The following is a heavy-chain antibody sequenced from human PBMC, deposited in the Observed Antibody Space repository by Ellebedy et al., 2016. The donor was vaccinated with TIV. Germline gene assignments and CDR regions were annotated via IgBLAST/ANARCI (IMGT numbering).Heavy chain of an antibody. CDR3: ARDLSGFVVVPADYYMDV. D-gene: IGHD2-2*01. J-gene: IGHJ6*03. CDR2: INPNSGGT. CDR1: GFTFSGFY. V-gene: IGHV1-2*02. Sequence: ASVKVSXKASGFTFSGFYLHWVRQAPGQGLEWMGWINPNSGGTNYAQKFQGRVTMTRDTSISTAYMELSRLRSDDTAVYYCARDLSGFVVVPADYYMDVWGKGTTVTVSS.